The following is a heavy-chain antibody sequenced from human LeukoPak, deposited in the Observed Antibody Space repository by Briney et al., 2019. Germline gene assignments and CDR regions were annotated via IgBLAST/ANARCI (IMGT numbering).Heavy chain of an antibody. CDR1: GFTFSSHD. Sequence: GGSLRLSCAASGFTFSSHDMHWVRQAPGKGLEWVAIISYDGGKKDYADSVKGRFTISRDNSKNTLYLQMNSLRAEDTAVYYCARVGVATTVHYYYYMDVWGKGTTVTVSS. CDR2: ISYDGGKK. CDR3: ARVGVATTVHYYYYMDV. J-gene: IGHJ6*03. D-gene: IGHD4-11*01. V-gene: IGHV3-30*03.